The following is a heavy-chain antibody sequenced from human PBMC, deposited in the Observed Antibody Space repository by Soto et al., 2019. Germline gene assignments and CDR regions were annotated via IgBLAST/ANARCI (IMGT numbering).Heavy chain of an antibody. CDR1: GGTFSSSA. CDR3: TIYSGYDYKYFDY. V-gene: IGHV1-69*05. Sequence: QVQLVQSGAELKKPGSAVKVSCKASGGTFSSSAISWVRQAPGQGLEWMGGIIPVFDTTNYAQKFQGRVTITTDESTRTAYMHLSILTSENTTVYYCTIYSGYDYKYFDYWGQGTLVTVSS. CDR2: IIPVFDTT. D-gene: IGHD5-12*01. J-gene: IGHJ4*02.